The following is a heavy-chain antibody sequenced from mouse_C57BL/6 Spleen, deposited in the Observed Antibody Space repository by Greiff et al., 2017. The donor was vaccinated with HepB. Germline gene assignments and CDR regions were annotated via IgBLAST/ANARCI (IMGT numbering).Heavy chain of an antibody. J-gene: IGHJ1*03. CDR2: IDPSDSYT. D-gene: IGHD1-1*01. CDR1: GYTFTSYW. Sequence: VQLQQPGAELVMPGASVKLSCKASGYTFTSYWMHWVKQRPGQGLEWIGEIDPSDSYTNYNQKFKGKSTLTVDKSSSTAYMQLSSLTSEDYAVYYCARRDGSSYGYFDVWGTGTTVTVSS. V-gene: IGHV1-69*01. CDR3: ARRDGSSYGYFDV.